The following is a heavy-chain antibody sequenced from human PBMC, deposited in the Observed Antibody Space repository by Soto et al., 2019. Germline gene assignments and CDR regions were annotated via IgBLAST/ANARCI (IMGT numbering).Heavy chain of an antibody. CDR2: ISYDGSNK. Sequence: GGSLRLSCAASGFTFSSYAMHWVRQAPGKGLEWVAVISYDGSNKYYADSVKGRFTISRDNSKNTLYLQMNSLRAEDTAVYYCARSPYCSGGSCYRAEYFQHWGQGTLVTVSS. V-gene: IGHV3-30-3*01. CDR3: ARSPYCSGGSCYRAEYFQH. D-gene: IGHD2-15*01. J-gene: IGHJ1*01. CDR1: GFTFSSYA.